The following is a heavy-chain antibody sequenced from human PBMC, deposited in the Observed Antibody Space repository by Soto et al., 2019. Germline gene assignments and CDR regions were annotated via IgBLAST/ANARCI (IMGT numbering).Heavy chain of an antibody. CDR3: VTGWSGY. D-gene: IGHD2-15*01. Sequence: GGSLRLSCVVSGFSFSSSWMHWVRQAPGKGLVWVSRINSDGSSTNYADSVKGRFTTSRDNAKNMLYLQMNSLRVEDTALYYCVTGWSGYWGQGTLVTVSS. V-gene: IGHV3-74*01. CDR1: GFSFSSSW. CDR2: INSDGSST. J-gene: IGHJ4*02.